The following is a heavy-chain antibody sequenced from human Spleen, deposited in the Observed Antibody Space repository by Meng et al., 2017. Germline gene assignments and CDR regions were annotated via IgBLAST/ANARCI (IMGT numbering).Heavy chain of an antibody. Sequence: GGSLRPSCAASGFTSSSYSMNWVRQAPGKGLEWVSSISSSSYKYYADSVKGRFTITRDNTKNSMYLQMNSLRAEDTAVYYCARRQHYDILTGYAKDAFDIWGQGTMVTVSS. D-gene: IGHD3-9*01. J-gene: IGHJ3*02. CDR2: ISSSSYK. CDR1: GFTSSSYS. CDR3: ARRQHYDILTGYAKDAFDI. V-gene: IGHV3-21*01.